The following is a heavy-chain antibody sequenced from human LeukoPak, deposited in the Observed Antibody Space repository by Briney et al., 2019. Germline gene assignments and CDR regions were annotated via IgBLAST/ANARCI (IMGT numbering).Heavy chain of an antibody. CDR1: GYTFTSYY. CDR3: ARDGSVFDGGNNYYYYYMDV. J-gene: IGHJ6*03. D-gene: IGHD4-23*01. V-gene: IGHV1-46*01. CDR2: INPSGGRT. Sequence: ASVKVSCKASGYTFTSYYMHWVRQAPGQGLEWMGIINPSGGRTSYAQKFQGRVTMTRDTSTSTVYMELSSLGSEDTAVYYCARDGSVFDGGNNYYYYYMDVWGKGTTVTVSS.